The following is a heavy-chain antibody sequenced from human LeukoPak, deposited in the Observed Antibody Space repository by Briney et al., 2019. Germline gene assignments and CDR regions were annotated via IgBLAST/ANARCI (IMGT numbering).Heavy chain of an antibody. CDR1: GFTFSSYS. V-gene: IGHV3-21*01. Sequence: GGPLRLSCAASGFTFSSYSMNWVRQAPGKGLEWVSSISSSSSYIYYADSVKGRFTISRDNAKNSLYLQMNSLRAEDTAVYYCARDRISSGWFDPWGQGTLVTVSS. CDR2: ISSSSSYI. J-gene: IGHJ5*02. D-gene: IGHD6-25*01. CDR3: ARDRISSGWFDP.